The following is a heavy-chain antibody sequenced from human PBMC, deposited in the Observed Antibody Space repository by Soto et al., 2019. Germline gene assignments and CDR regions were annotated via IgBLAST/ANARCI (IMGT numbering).Heavy chain of an antibody. V-gene: IGHV3-9*01. CDR2: ISWNSGSI. CDR1: GFTFDDYA. Sequence: GGSLRLSCAASGFTFDDYAMHWVRQAPGKGLEWVSGISWNSGSIGYADSVKGRFTISRDNAKNSLYLQMNSLRAEDTALYYCTTAPAEYFQHWGQGTLVTVSS. D-gene: IGHD2-21*02. CDR3: TTAPAEYFQH. J-gene: IGHJ1*01.